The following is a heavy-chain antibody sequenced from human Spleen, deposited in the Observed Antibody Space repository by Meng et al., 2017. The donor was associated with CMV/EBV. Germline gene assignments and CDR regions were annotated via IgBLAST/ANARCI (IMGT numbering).Heavy chain of an antibody. CDR3: AREDSSGWCDY. CDR2: TYYRSKWYN. CDR1: GDSVSRNSAA. D-gene: IGHD6-19*01. V-gene: IGHV6-1*01. Sequence: ISGDSVSRNSAAWSWIRQSPSRGLEWLGRTYYRSKWYNDYVVSVKSRITINPDTSKNQFSLHLNSVTPEDTAVYYCAREDSSGWCDYWGQGTLVTVSS. J-gene: IGHJ4*02.